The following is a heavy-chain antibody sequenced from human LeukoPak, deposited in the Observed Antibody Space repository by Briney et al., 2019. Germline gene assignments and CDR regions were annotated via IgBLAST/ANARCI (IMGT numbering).Heavy chain of an antibody. D-gene: IGHD1-1*01. CDR3: ARESAQTGPRRPFDY. J-gene: IGHJ4*02. CDR1: GFTFSSYA. Sequence: GGSLRLSCAASGFTFSSYAMTWVRQAPGKGLEWVSAISGSGGSTYYADSVKGRFTISRDNSKNTLFLQMNSLRAEDTAVYYCARESAQTGPRRPFDYWRQGTLVTVSS. CDR2: ISGSGGST. V-gene: IGHV3-23*01.